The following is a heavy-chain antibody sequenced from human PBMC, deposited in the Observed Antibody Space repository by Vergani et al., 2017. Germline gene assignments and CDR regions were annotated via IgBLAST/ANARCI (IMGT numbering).Heavy chain of an antibody. J-gene: IGHJ1*01. D-gene: IGHD2-21*02. CDR2: IYYTGTT. V-gene: IGHV4-39*01. CDR3: TRHGRSDWAGSFQH. Sequence: QLQLQESGPGLVKPSETLSLTCTVSGGSISSSNYYWGWIRQPPGKGLEWIGSIYYTGTTYYNEAHKSRLTISVDTSKNQFSLNLTSVTAADTAVYYCTRHGRSDWAGSFQHWGQGTLVTASS. CDR1: GGSISSSNYY.